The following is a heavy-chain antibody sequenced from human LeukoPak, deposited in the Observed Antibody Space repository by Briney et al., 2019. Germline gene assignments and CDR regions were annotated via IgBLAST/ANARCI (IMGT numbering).Heavy chain of an antibody. V-gene: IGHV1-46*01. J-gene: IGHJ4*02. D-gene: IGHD6-19*01. CDR1: GYTFTSYY. CDR3: ARDAYSSGWRNDY. Sequence: GASVKVSCKASGYTFTSYYMNWVRQAPGQGLEWMGMINPSGGNTNYARKFQGRVTMTTDTSTGTVYMELRSLRSDDTAVYYCARDAYSSGWRNDYWGQGTLVTVSS. CDR2: INPSGGNT.